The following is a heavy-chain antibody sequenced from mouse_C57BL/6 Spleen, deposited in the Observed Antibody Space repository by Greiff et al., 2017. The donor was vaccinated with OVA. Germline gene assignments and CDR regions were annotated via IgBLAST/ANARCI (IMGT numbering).Heavy chain of an antibody. CDR1: GFTFSDYG. V-gene: IGHV5-17*01. CDR3: ARGDYDGGFAY. Sequence: EVQVVESGGGLVKPGGSLKLSCAASGFTFSDYGMHWVRQAPGKGLEWVAYISSGSSTIYYADIVKGRFTISRDNAKKSLCLKMTRVGSEDTDMYSSARGDYDGGFAYWGQGTLVTVSA. CDR2: ISSGSSTI. D-gene: IGHD2-4*01. J-gene: IGHJ3*01.